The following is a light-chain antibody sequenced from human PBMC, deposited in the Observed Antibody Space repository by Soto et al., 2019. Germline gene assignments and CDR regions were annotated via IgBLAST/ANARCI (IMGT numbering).Light chain of an antibody. V-gene: IGKV3-15*01. CDR2: GAS. CDR1: QSVSSN. J-gene: IGKJ2*01. Sequence: EIVMTQSPATLSVSPGERATLSCRASQSVSSNLAWYQQKPSQAPSLLVYGASTRATGIPARFSGSGSGTEFTLTISSLQSEDFAVYYCQQYNKWPPYTFGQGTKLEI. CDR3: QQYNKWPPYT.